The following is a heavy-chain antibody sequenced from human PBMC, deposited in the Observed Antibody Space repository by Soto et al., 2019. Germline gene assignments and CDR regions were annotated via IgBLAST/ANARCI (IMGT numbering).Heavy chain of an antibody. J-gene: IGHJ5*02. CDR1: GGSFSGYY. CDR3: ARSYTTTWTSWGP. CDR2: INHSGST. Sequence: SETLSLTCAVYGGSFSGYYWSWIRQPPGKGLEWIGEINHSGSTNYNPSLKSRVTISVDTSKNQVSLKLSSVTVADTAVYYCARSYTTTWTSWGPWGQGTLVTVSS. V-gene: IGHV4-34*01. D-gene: IGHD2-2*01.